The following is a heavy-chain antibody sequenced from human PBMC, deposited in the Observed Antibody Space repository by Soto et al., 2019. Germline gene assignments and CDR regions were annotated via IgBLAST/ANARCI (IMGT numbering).Heavy chain of an antibody. J-gene: IGHJ4*02. CDR2: IDTSGENT. V-gene: IGHV3-23*04. CDR1: GFTFSRFA. CDR3: AKRPLDSGGDYVAY. D-gene: IGHD3-10*01. Sequence: EVQLVESGGGLVQPGGSLRLSCAASGFTFSRFAMSWVRQTPEKGLEWVSTIDTSGENTYYTDSVKGRFTIARDNSKNTLYLQMDSLRAEDSAFFCGAKRPLDSGGDYVAYWGQGTLITVSS.